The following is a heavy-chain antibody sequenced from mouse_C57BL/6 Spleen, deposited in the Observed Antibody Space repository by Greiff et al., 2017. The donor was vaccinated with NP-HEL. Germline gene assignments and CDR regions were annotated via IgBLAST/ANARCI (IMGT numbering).Heavy chain of an antibody. V-gene: IGHV3-1*01. CDR2: ISYSGST. CDR1: GYSITSGYD. Sequence: EVQRVESGPGMVKPSQSLSLTCTVTGYSITSGYDWHWIRHFPGNKLEWMGYISYSGSTNYNPSLKSRISITHDTSKNHFFLKLNSVTTEDTATYYCARDWASYWYFDVWGTGTTVTVSS. J-gene: IGHJ1*03. D-gene: IGHD4-1*01. CDR3: ARDWASYWYFDV.